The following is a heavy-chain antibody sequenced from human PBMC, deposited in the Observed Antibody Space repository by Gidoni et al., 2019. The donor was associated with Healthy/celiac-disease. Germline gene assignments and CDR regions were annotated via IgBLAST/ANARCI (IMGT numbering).Heavy chain of an antibody. CDR1: GFSLSTSGVG. V-gene: IGHV2-5*01. CDR2: IYWNDDK. J-gene: IGHJ4*02. D-gene: IGHD3-16*01. Sequence: QITLKESGPTLVKPTQTLTLTCTFSGFSLSTSGVGVGWIRQPPGKALEWLALIYWNDDKRYSPSLKSRLTITKDTSKNQVVLTMTNMDPVDTATYYCAHIPRPERYYDYVLKPIDSSGVGYYFDYWGQGTLVTVSS. CDR3: AHIPRPERYYDYVLKPIDSSGVGYYFDY.